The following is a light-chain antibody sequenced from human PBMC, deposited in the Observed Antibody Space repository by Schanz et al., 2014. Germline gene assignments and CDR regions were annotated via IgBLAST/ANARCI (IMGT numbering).Light chain of an antibody. CDR1: TSNIGAGYD. CDR2: GSF. CDR3: QSYDSSLSRV. J-gene: IGLJ3*02. V-gene: IGLV1-40*01. Sequence: QSVLTQPPSVSGAPGQRITISCTGSTSNIGAGYDVHWYQQLPGTAPRLLIYGSFNRPSGIPDRFSGSKSGTSASLAITGLQTEDEADYYCQSYDSSLSRVFGGGTKLTVL.